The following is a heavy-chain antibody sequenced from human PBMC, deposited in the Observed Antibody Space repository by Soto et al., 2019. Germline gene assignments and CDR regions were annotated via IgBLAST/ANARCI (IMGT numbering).Heavy chain of an antibody. Sequence: PGGSLRLSCAASGFTSWDYHMSWIRQAPGKGLEWVSYISRSGSPIYYADSVKGRFTISRDNAENSLYLQMNSLRAEDTAVYYCVREGRSSTSCNTGCAFDIWGQGTMVTVSS. V-gene: IGHV3-11*01. CDR1: GFTSWDYH. D-gene: IGHD2-2*02. CDR2: ISRSGSPI. J-gene: IGHJ3*02. CDR3: VREGRSSTSCNTGCAFDI.